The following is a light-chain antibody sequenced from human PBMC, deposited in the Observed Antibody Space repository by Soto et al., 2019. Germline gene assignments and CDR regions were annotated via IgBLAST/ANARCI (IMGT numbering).Light chain of an antibody. CDR3: QQYRTPSQT. Sequence: EIVLTQSPGTLSLSPGESATLSCRASQTIGSSYLAWYHQRPGQAPRLLIYGGANRATGIPDRFSATGSETDFTLAISRLEPEDFAVYYCQQYRTPSQTFGQGTKVE. V-gene: IGKV3-20*01. CDR2: GGA. CDR1: QTIGSSY. J-gene: IGKJ1*01.